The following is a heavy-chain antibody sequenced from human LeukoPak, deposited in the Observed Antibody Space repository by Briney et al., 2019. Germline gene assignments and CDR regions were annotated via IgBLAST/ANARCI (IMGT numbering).Heavy chain of an antibody. D-gene: IGHD3-22*01. Sequence: GSLRLSCAASGFTFSTYAMSWVRQAPGEGLEWVSAISGSGGSTYYADSVKGRFTISRDNSKNTLYLQMNSLGAEDTAVYYCARYFDSSGYRPLDYWGQGTLVTVSS. CDR3: ARYFDSSGYRPLDY. CDR2: ISGSGGST. CDR1: GFTFSTYA. V-gene: IGHV3-23*01. J-gene: IGHJ4*02.